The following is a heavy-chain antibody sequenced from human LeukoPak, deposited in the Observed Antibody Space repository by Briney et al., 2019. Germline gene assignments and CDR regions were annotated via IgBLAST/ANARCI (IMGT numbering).Heavy chain of an antibody. CDR3: ANTYGSGSYYKGGFDP. V-gene: IGHV1-2*02. Sequence: ASVKVSCKASGYTFTGYYMHWVRQAPGQGLEWMGWINPNSGGTNYAQKFQGRVTMTRDTSISTAYMELSRLRSDDTAVYYCANTYGSGSYYKGGFDPWGQGTLVTVSS. CDR2: INPNSGGT. CDR1: GYTFTGYY. J-gene: IGHJ5*02. D-gene: IGHD3-10*01.